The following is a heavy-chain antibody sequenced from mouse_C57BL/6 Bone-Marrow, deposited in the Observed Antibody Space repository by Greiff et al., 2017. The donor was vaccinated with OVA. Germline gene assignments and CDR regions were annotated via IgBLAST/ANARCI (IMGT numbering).Heavy chain of an antibody. Sequence: VQLKQSGTVLVRPGASVKMSCKTSGYTFTSYWMHWVKQRPGQGLEWIGAIYPGNSDTSYNQKFKGKAKLTAVTSASTAYMELSSLTTEASAVYDSARSGYGSSYWYFDVWGTGTTVTVSS. CDR1: GYTFTSYW. CDR2: IYPGNSDT. J-gene: IGHJ1*03. CDR3: ARSGYGSSYWYFDV. V-gene: IGHV1-5*01. D-gene: IGHD1-1*01.